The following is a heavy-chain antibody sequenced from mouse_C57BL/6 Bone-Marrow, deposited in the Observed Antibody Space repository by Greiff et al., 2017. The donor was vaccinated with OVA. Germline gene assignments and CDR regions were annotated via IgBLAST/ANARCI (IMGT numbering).Heavy chain of an antibody. J-gene: IGHJ3*01. V-gene: IGHV2-6*01. D-gene: IGHD1-1*01. Sequence: QVQLQQSGPGLVAPSQSLYITCTVSGFSLTSYGVDWVRQSPGKGLEWRGVIWGVGSTNYNSALKSRLSISKDNSKSQVCLKMNSLQTDDTAVYYCASAYYYGSSLFAYWGQGTLVTVSA. CDR1: GFSLTSYG. CDR2: IWGVGST. CDR3: ASAYYYGSSLFAY.